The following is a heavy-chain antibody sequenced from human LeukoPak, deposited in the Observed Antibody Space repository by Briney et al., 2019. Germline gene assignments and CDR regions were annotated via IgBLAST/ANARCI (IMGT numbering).Heavy chain of an antibody. Sequence: SETLSLTCDAYGGYLSSDYWSWIRQPPGKGLEWSGEINHSGSTNYNPSLKSRVTISVDTSKNQFSLKLSSVTAAATAVYYCARLKVGTMVRGNYYYGMDVWGQGTTVTVSS. CDR3: ARLKVGTMVRGNYYYGMDV. D-gene: IGHD3-10*01. J-gene: IGHJ6*02. CDR2: INHSGST. CDR1: GGYLSSDY. V-gene: IGHV4-34*01.